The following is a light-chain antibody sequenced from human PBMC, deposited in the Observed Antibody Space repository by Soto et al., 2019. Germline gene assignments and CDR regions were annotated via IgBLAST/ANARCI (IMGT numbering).Light chain of an antibody. CDR1: QTVRSSS. V-gene: IGKV3-20*01. CDR2: GAS. Sequence: ETVLSQSPATLSLSPGEGATLSCRASQTVRSSSLAWYQQKPGQAPRLLIFGASTRAAGFPDRFSGSGSGTDFTLTISRLEPEDFAVYYCQQYGSSPRTFGQGSKVDI. CDR3: QQYGSSPRT. J-gene: IGKJ1*01.